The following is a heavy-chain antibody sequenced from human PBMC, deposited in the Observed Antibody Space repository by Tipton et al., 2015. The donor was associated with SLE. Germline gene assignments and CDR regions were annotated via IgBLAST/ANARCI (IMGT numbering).Heavy chain of an antibody. J-gene: IGHJ4*02. CDR1: GGSISGTHYY. Sequence: TLSLTCTVSGGSISGTHYYWGWIRQPPGKGLEWVGSIYYSGSTYYNPSLKSRVTISVDTSNNQFSLNLTSVTAADTAVYYCARGQGYQWYYGSGSYIDYWGQGTLVTVSS. D-gene: IGHD3-10*01. V-gene: IGHV4-39*07. CDR2: IYYSGST. CDR3: ARGQGYQWYYGSGSYIDY.